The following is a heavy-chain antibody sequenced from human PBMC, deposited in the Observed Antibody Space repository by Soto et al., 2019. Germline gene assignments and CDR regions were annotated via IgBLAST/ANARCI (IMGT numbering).Heavy chain of an antibody. Sequence: ETLSLSCPVSGASMSDYYGTWIRQPPGRGLEWIGFMHSSGNANYSSSLKGRATISVDTYNNQFSLILTSVTAEDTAVYYCVRSGHTFGGVIWGQGTLVTVSS. CDR1: GASMSDYY. V-gene: IGHV4-59*01. CDR2: MHSSGNA. D-gene: IGHD3-16*01. CDR3: VRSGHTFGGVI. J-gene: IGHJ4*02.